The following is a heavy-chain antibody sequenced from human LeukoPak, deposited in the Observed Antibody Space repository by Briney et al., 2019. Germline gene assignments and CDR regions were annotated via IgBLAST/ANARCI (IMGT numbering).Heavy chain of an antibody. CDR2: VFFDGTIQ. Sequence: GRSLRLSCAASGFTFSNYAMHWVRQAPGKGLEWVAVVFFDGTIQYYADAVKGRFTISRDNSKNTLYLQMNSLRAEDTAVYYCARDWYNNSDAFDLWGQGTMVTVSS. CDR1: GFTFSNYA. J-gene: IGHJ3*01. V-gene: IGHV3-30*04. D-gene: IGHD4-11*01. CDR3: ARDWYNNSDAFDL.